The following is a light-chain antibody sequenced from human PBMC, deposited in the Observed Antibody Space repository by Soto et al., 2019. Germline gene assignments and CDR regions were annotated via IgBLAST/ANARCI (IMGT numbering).Light chain of an antibody. CDR1: KIGSQR. CDR2: DDT. J-gene: IGLJ2*01. Sequence: SYELTQPPSVSVAPGQTARITCGGSKIGSQRVQWYQHRPGQAPVLVLYDDTSRPSGVPGRFSGSFSRNTATLTISSVGAGDEADYYCQVWDDGSDHPVVFGGGTKVTVL. CDR3: QVWDDGSDHPVV. V-gene: IGLV3-21*02.